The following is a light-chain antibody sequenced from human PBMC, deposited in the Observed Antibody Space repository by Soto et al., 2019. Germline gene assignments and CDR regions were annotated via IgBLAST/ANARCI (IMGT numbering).Light chain of an antibody. V-gene: IGKV3-20*01. CDR2: GAS. CDR3: QQYGTSPTT. J-gene: IGKJ1*01. CDR1: QNVRGY. Sequence: EIVLTQSPATLSLSPGERATLSCRASQNVRGYLAWYQQKPGQAPRFLMYGASSRATGIPDRFSGRGSGTDFTLTISRLEPEDFAVYYCQQYGTSPTTFGQGTKVDIK.